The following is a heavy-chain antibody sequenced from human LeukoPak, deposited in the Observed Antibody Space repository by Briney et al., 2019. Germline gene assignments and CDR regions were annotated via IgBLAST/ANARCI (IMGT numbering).Heavy chain of an antibody. Sequence: SETLSLTCAVYGGSFSCYYWIWIGQPPGKGLEWIGEINHSESTNYNPSLKSRVTISVDTSKNQFSLKLSSVTTADTAVYYCARGRGTVAAIIRYYYYFYMYVWGKGTTVTVSS. J-gene: IGHJ6*03. CDR2: INHSEST. CDR1: GGSFSCYY. V-gene: IGHV4-34*01. D-gene: IGHD5-12*01. CDR3: ARGRGTVAAIIRYYYYFYMYV.